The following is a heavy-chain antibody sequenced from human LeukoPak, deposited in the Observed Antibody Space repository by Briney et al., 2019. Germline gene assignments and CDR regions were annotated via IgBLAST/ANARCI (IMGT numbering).Heavy chain of an antibody. CDR1: GFTFSSYG. CDR2: IWYDGSNK. CDR3: ARGNGYEGYYGMDV. D-gene: IGHD5-12*01. V-gene: IGHV3-33*08. Sequence: GGSLRLSCAASGFTFSSYGMHWVRQAPGKGLEWVAVIWYDGSNKYYADSVKGRFTISRDNSKNTLYLQMNSLRAEDTAVYYCARGNGYEGYYGMDVWGQGTTVTVSS. J-gene: IGHJ6*02.